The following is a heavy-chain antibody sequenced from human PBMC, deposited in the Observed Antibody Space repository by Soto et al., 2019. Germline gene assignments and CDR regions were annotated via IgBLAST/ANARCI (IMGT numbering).Heavy chain of an antibody. D-gene: IGHD3-10*01. J-gene: IGHJ5*02. V-gene: IGHV4-34*01. CDR2: INHSGST. CDR1: GGSFSGYY. CDR3: ARRQYYYGSGRQGWFDP. Sequence: PSETLSLTCAVYGGSFSGYYWSWIRQPPGKGLEWIGEINHSGSTNYNPSLKSRVTISVDTSKNQFSLKLSSVTAADTAVYYCARRQYYYGSGRQGWFDPWGQGTLVTVSS.